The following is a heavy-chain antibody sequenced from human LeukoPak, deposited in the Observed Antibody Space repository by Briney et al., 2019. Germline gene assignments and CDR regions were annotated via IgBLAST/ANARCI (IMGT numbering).Heavy chain of an antibody. CDR2: ISSSSGYI. Sequence: GGSLRLSCAASGFTFSSYSMNWVRQAPGKGLEWVSSISSSSGYIYYADSVKGRFTISRDNAKNSLYLQMNSLRAEDTAVYYCARDITIRMVPFDYWGQGTLVTVSS. CDR1: GFTFSSYS. V-gene: IGHV3-21*01. CDR3: ARDITIRMVPFDY. J-gene: IGHJ4*02. D-gene: IGHD1-20*01.